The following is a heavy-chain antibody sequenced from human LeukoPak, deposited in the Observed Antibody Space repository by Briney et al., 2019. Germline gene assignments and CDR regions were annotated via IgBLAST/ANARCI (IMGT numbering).Heavy chain of an antibody. J-gene: IGHJ5*02. V-gene: IGHV3-48*03. CDR2: ISSSGSRI. CDR3: ARETTTVTTWFDP. CDR1: GFIFSSYE. D-gene: IGHD4-17*01. Sequence: GGSLRLSCAASGFIFSSYEMIWVRQAPGKGLEWVSYISSSGSRIQYADSVEGRFTISRDNAKNSLYLQMDSLRAEDTAVYYCARETTTVTTWFDPWGQGTLVTVPS.